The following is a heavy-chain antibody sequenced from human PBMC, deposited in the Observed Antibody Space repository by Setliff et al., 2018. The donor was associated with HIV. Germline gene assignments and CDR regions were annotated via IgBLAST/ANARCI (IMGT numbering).Heavy chain of an antibody. D-gene: IGHD3-22*01. Sequence: SETLSLTCTVSGDSASNSRYYWAWIRQPPGKGLEYIGSIHYDERTYYNPSHKSRVTISLDTSKNQFSLNLTSVTAADTAVYYCASRIYYYDSNNFLREEGFDPWGQGTLVTVSS. CDR3: ASRIYYYDSNNFLREEGFDP. V-gene: IGHV4-39*01. CDR1: GDSASNSRYY. CDR2: IHYDERT. J-gene: IGHJ5*02.